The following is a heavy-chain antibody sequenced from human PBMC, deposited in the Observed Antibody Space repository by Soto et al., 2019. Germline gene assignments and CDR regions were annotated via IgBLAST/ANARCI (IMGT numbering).Heavy chain of an antibody. Sequence: GGSLRLSCAASGFTFSSYAMSWVRQAPGKGLEWVSAISGSGGSTYYADSVKGRFTISRDNSENTPYLQMNSLRAEDTAVYYCAKDHGIVVVPYFDYWGQGTLVTVSS. V-gene: IGHV3-23*01. CDR2: ISGSGGST. CDR1: GFTFSSYA. D-gene: IGHD3-22*01. J-gene: IGHJ4*02. CDR3: AKDHGIVVVPYFDY.